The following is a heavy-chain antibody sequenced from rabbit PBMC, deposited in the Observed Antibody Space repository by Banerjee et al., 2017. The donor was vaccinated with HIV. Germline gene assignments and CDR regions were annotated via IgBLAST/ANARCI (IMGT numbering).Heavy chain of an antibody. CDR1: GLDFSSSYD. CDR2: IYTGDGST. D-gene: IGHD4-2*01. Sequence: QSLEESGGDLVKPGASLTLTCTASGLDFSSSYDMCWVRQAPGKGLELIACIYTGDGSTYYASWANGRFTISKTSSTTVTLQMTSLTVADTATYFCARFYSAGFDLWGPGTLVTVS. J-gene: IGHJ4*01. V-gene: IGHV1S40*01. CDR3: ARFYSAGFDL.